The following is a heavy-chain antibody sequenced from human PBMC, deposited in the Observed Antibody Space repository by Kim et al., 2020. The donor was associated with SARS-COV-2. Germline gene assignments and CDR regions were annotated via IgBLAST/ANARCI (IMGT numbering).Heavy chain of an antibody. V-gene: IGHV6-1*01. CDR3: AREKSVVYYDSRTYYYYGMDV. Sequence: SQTLSLTCAISGDSVSSNSAAWNWIRQSPSRGLEWLGRTYYRSKWYNDYAVSVKSRITINPDTSKNQFSLQLNSVTPEDTAVYYWAREKSVVYYDSRTYYYYGMDVWGQRTTVTVSS. J-gene: IGHJ6*02. CDR1: GDSVSSNSAA. D-gene: IGHD3-22*01. CDR2: TYYRSKWYN.